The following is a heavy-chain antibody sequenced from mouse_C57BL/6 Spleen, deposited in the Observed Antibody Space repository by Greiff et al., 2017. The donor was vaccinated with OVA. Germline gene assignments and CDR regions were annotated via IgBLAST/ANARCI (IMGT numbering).Heavy chain of an antibody. Sequence: VQLQQSGPELVKPGASVKISCKASGYTFTDYYMNWVKQSHGKSLEWIGDINPNNGGTSYNQKFKGKATLTVDKSSSTAYMELRSLTSEDSAVYYCASCYGNFDYWGQGTTLTVSS. CDR2: INPNNGGT. CDR3: ASCYGNFDY. D-gene: IGHD2-1*01. CDR1: GYTFTDYY. J-gene: IGHJ2*01. V-gene: IGHV1-26*01.